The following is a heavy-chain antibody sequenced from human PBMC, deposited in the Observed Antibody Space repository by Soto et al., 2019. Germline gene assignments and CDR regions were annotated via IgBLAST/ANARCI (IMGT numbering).Heavy chain of an antibody. D-gene: IGHD2-2*01. CDR3: AREPAGYFDY. CDR1: GGTFSSYT. CDR2: IIPILGIA. V-gene: IGHV1-69*08. J-gene: IGHJ4*02. Sequence: QVQLVQSGAEVKKPGSSVKVSCKASGGTFSSYTISWVRQAPGQGLEWMGRIIPILGIANYAQKFQGRVTINADKSTSTAYMELSSLRSEDTAVYYCAREPAGYFDYWGQGTLVTVSS.